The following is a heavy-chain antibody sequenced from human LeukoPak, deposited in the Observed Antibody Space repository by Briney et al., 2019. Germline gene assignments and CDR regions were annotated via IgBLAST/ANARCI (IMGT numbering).Heavy chain of an antibody. CDR2: ISGSGGST. J-gene: IGHJ4*02. V-gene: IGHV3-23*01. CDR3: AKEKWGVRVFDY. Sequence: PGGSLRLSCAASGFTFGSYAISWVRQAPGKGLEWVSAISGSGGSTYYADSVKGRFTISRDNSKNTLYLQMNSLRAEDTAVYYCAKEKWGVRVFDYWGQGTLVTVSS. D-gene: IGHD1-26*01. CDR1: GFTFGSYA.